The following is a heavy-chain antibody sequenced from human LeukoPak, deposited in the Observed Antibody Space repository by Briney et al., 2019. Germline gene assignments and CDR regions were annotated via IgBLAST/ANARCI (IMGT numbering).Heavy chain of an antibody. CDR3: AREKDTGSNHAKIRYVI. D-gene: IGHD1-1*01. V-gene: IGHV4-59*01. J-gene: IGHJ3*02. CDR1: GGPISDYY. Sequence: SETLSLICTVSGGPISDYYWSWIRQPPGKGLEWIAWIFGSGSSNYNPSLKSRLTISLDTSKNQFSLKLTSATAAETAVYYCAREKDTGSNHAKIRYVIWGQGTMVTVSS. CDR2: IFGSGSS.